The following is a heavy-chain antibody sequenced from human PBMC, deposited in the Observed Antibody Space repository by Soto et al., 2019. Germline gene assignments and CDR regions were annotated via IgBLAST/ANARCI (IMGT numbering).Heavy chain of an antibody. V-gene: IGHV3-30*18. Sequence: QVQLVESGGGVVQPGRSLRLSCAASGFPFSSYGMHWVRQAPGKGLEWVAVISYDGSNKYYADSLKGRFTISRDNSKNTLYLQMNSLRAEDTAVYYCAKDRYGSGSYPSGPFDYWGQGTLVTVSS. J-gene: IGHJ4*02. D-gene: IGHD3-10*01. CDR1: GFPFSSYG. CDR3: AKDRYGSGSYPSGPFDY. CDR2: ISYDGSNK.